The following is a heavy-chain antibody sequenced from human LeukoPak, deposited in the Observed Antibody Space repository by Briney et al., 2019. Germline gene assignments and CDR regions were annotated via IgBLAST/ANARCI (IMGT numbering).Heavy chain of an antibody. CDR1: GGSISSYY. D-gene: IGHD5-12*01. CDR2: IYTSGST. CDR3: ARLVATALTLDV. V-gene: IGHV4-4*09. Sequence: PSETLSLTCTVSGGSISSYYWSWIRQPPGKGREWIGYIYTSGSTNYNPSLKSRVTISVDTSKNQFSLKLSSVTAADTAVYYCARLVATALTLDVWGKGTTVTVSS. J-gene: IGHJ6*04.